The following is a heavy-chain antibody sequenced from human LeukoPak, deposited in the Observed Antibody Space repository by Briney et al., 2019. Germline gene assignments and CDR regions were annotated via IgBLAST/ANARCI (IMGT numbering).Heavy chain of an antibody. V-gene: IGHV3-66*01. CDR3: ARGRYYYDSSGYFQYYFDY. D-gene: IGHD3-22*01. Sequence: GGSLRLSCAASGFTVSSNYMSWVRQAPGKGLEWVSVIYSGGSTYYADSVEGRFTISRDNSKNTLYLQMNSLRAEDTAVYYCARGRYYYDSSGYFQYYFDYWGQGTLVTVSS. J-gene: IGHJ4*02. CDR1: GFTVSSNY. CDR2: IYSGGST.